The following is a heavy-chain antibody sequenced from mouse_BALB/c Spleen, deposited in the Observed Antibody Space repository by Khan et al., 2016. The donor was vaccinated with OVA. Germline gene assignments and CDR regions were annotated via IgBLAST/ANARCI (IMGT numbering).Heavy chain of an antibody. Sequence: VQLQQSGPELVKPGASVKISCKAFGYTFTDYNIHWVKQSHGKSLEWIGYIYPYRSDTTYNQKFKRKATLTVDNSSSTAYMELRSLPSEDSAVYFCARPGGRLKYAMYYWGQGTSVTVSS. CDR3: ARPGGRLKYAMYY. D-gene: IGHD1-1*02. CDR2: IYPYRSDT. V-gene: IGHV1S29*02. J-gene: IGHJ4*01. CDR1: GYTFTDYN.